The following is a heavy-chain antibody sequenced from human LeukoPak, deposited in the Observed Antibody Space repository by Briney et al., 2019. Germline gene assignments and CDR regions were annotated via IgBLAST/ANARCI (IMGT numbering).Heavy chain of an antibody. V-gene: IGHV1-46*01. CDR3: AKDGDDYYGSGSHVDY. J-gene: IGHJ4*02. Sequence: ASVKVSCKASGYTFTVYHMHWVRQAPGQGLEWMGIINPTGGSTSYAQKFQGRVTMTRDTSTSTVYMELSSLRSEDTAVYYCAKDGDDYYGSGSHVDYWGQGTLVTVSS. CDR2: INPTGGST. D-gene: IGHD3-10*01. CDR1: GYTFTVYH.